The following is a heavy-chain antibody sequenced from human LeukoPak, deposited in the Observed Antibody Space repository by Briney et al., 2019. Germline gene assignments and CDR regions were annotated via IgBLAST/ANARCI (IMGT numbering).Heavy chain of an antibody. CDR1: EFTFSAFA. CDR2: ISGSGDTT. CDR3: ARGQSARPGPDLDY. J-gene: IGHJ4*02. V-gene: IGHV3-23*01. D-gene: IGHD1-1*01. Sequence: GGSLRLSCAASEFTFSAFAMTWARQAPGKGLEWVSSISGSGDTTYYADSVKGRFAISRDNSKNTLYLQMSSLSPEDTAIYYCARGQSARPGPDLDYGGQGTLVTVSS.